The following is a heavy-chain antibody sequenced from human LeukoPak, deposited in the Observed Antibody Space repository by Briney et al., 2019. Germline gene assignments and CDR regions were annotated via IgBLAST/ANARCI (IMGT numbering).Heavy chain of an antibody. V-gene: IGHV4-4*09. CDR3: ARQDGLWVGDLGGWFDF. Sequence: SETLSLTCTVSGTSISRHYWSWLRQSAGLGLEWLGYISTTGSTTYNPSLEGRVTMSEDTSQNQLSLTLISVTAADTAVYFCARQDGLWVGDLGGWFDFWGQGIQVTVSS. D-gene: IGHD3-10*01. CDR1: GTSISRHY. CDR2: ISTTGST. J-gene: IGHJ5*01.